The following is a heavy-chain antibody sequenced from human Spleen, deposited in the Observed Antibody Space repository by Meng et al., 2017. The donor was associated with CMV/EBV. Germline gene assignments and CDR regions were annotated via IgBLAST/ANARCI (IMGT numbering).Heavy chain of an antibody. CDR3: ARDGQYYYDSSGYHPPDY. CDR1: GYTFTSYY. D-gene: IGHD3-22*01. CDR2: INPSGGST. Sequence: ASVKVSCKASGYTFTSYYMHWVRQAPGQGLEWMGIINPSGGSTSYAQKFQGRVTMTRDTSTSTVYMELSSLRSEDTAVYYCARDGQYYYDSSGYHPPDYWGQGTLVTVSS. J-gene: IGHJ4*02. V-gene: IGHV1-46*01.